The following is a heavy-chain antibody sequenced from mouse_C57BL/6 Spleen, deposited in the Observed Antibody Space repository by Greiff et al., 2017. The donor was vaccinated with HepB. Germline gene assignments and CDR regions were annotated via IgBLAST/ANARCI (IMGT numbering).Heavy chain of an antibody. CDR2: INPNNGGT. J-gene: IGHJ3*01. CDR3: ARSRVTTGGFAY. CDR1: GYTFTDYY. V-gene: IGHV1-26*01. D-gene: IGHD2-2*01. Sequence: VQLQQSGPELVKPGASVKISCKASGYTFTDYYMNWVKQSHGKSLEWIGDINPNNGGTSYNQKFKGKATLTVDKSSSTAYMELRSLTSEDSAVYYCARSRVTTGGFAYWGQGTLVTVSA.